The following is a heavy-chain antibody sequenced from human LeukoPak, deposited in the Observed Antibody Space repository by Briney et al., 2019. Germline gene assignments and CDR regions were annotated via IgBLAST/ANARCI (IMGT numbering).Heavy chain of an antibody. CDR1: GYTLTELS. CDR2: FGPEDGEK. CDR3: ATVIKFWPLLYFQH. D-gene: IGHD3-16*02. V-gene: IGHV1-24*01. J-gene: IGHJ1*01. Sequence: ASVRVSCKVSGYTLTELSMHWVRQAPGKGLEWMGGFGPEDGEKIYAQKFQGRVTMTEDTSTDTASMELSSLRSEDTAVYYCATVIKFWPLLYFQHWGQGTLVTVSS.